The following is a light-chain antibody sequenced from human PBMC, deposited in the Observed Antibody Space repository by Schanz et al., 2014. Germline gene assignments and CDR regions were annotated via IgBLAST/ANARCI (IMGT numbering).Light chain of an antibody. Sequence: QSVLTQPPSASGTPGQRVTISCTGSSSNIGAGYVVHWYQHLPGTAPKLLIYDNNNRPSGVPDRFSGSKSGTSASLAISGLQSEDEADYYCAAWDDSLSAWLFGGGTKVTVL. CDR1: SSNIGAGYV. CDR2: DNN. V-gene: IGLV1-40*01. J-gene: IGLJ3*02. CDR3: AAWDDSLSAWL.